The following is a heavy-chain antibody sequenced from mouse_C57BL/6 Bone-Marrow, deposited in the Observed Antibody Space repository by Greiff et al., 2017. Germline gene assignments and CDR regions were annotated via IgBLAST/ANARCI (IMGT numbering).Heavy chain of an antibody. Sequence: VQLQQSGAELARPGASVKMSCKASGYTFTSYTMHWVKQRPGTGLEWIGYINPSSGYTKYNQKFKDKATLTADKSSSTAYMQLSSLTSEDSAVYYCSRGYCSNYVGYWGQGTTLTVSS. CDR2: INPSSGYT. V-gene: IGHV1-4*01. CDR1: GYTFTSYT. CDR3: SRGYCSNYVGY. D-gene: IGHD1-1*01. J-gene: IGHJ2*01.